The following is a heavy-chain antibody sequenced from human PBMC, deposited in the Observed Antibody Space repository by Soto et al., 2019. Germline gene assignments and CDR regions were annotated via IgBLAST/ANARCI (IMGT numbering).Heavy chain of an antibody. CDR2: INHSGST. V-gene: IGHV4-34*01. D-gene: IGHD2-2*01. J-gene: IGHJ6*03. CDR3: ARGKVVVPAAILAYYYYMDV. CDR1: GGSFSGYY. Sequence: SETLSLTCAVYGGSFSGYYWSWIRQPPGEGLEWIGEINHSGSTNYNPSLKSRVTISVDTSKNQFSLKLSSVTAADTAVYYCARGKVVVPAAILAYYYYMDVWGKGTTVTVSS.